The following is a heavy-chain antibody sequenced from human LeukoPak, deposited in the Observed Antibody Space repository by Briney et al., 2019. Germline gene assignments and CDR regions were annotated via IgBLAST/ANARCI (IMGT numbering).Heavy chain of an antibody. J-gene: IGHJ4*02. V-gene: IGHV3-48*03. Sequence: PGGSLRLSCAASGFTFSNYEMIWVRQAPGKGLECVSYISGSDNTIYYADSVKGRFTISRDSAKNSLYLQMNSLRAEDTAVYYCVRGWTHHGDYWGQGTLVTVSS. CDR2: ISGSDNTI. CDR3: VRGWTHHGDY. CDR1: GFTFSNYE. D-gene: IGHD3/OR15-3a*01.